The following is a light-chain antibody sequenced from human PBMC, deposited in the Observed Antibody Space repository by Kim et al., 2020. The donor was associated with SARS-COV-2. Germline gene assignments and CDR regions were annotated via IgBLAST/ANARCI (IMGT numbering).Light chain of an antibody. V-gene: IGLV3-1*01. CDR3: QAWDSSTYV. Sequence: VAHGQTASITCSGEKLGDKYACWYQQKPGQPPVLVIYQGSKRPSGIPERFSGSNSGNTATLTISGTQAMDEADYYCQAWDSSTYVFGTGTKVTVL. CDR1: KLGDKY. CDR2: QGS. J-gene: IGLJ1*01.